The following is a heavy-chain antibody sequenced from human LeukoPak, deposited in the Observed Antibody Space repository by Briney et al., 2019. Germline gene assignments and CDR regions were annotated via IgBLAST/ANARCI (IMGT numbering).Heavy chain of an antibody. J-gene: IGHJ6*03. CDR2: ISAYNGNT. V-gene: IGHV1-18*01. CDR3: ARDLYSSSWYGHYYYYYYMDV. Sequence: ASVKVSCKASGYTFTSYGISWVRQAPGQGLEWMGWISAYNGNTNYAQKLQGRVTMTTDTSTSTAYMELRSLRSDDTAVYYCARDLYSSSWYGHYYYYYYMDVWGKGTTVTASS. CDR1: GYTFTSYG. D-gene: IGHD6-13*01.